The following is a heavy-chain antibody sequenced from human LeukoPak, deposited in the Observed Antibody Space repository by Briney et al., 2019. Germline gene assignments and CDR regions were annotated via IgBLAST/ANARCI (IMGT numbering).Heavy chain of an antibody. V-gene: IGHV3-15*01. Sequence: GSLRLSCAASGLKFSDYYMNWVRQAPGKGLEWVGRIKSKTDGGTTDYAAPVKGRFTISRDDSKNTLYLQMNSLKTEDTAVYYCTTLDFWSGGYYYYMDVWGKGTTVTVSS. CDR1: GLKFSDYY. CDR2: IKSKTDGGTT. D-gene: IGHD3-3*01. J-gene: IGHJ6*03. CDR3: TTLDFWSGGYYYYMDV.